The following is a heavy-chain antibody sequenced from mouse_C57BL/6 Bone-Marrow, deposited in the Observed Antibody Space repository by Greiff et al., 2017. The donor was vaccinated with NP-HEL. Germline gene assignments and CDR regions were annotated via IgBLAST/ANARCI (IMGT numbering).Heavy chain of an antibody. CDR2: INPNNGGT. V-gene: IGHV1-18*01. Sequence: VQLQQSGPELVKPGASVKIPCKASGYTFTDYNMDWVKQSHGKSLEWIGDINPNNGGTIYNQKFKGKATLTVDQSSSTAYMELRSLTSEDTAVYYCARDDGYYDFDYWGQGTTLTVSS. D-gene: IGHD2-3*01. CDR1: GYTFTDYN. J-gene: IGHJ2*01. CDR3: ARDDGYYDFDY.